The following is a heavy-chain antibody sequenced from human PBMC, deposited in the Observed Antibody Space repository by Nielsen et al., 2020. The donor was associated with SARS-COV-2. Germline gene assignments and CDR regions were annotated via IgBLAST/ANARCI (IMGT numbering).Heavy chain of an antibody. CDR2: IYTDGST. V-gene: IGHV3-66*01. J-gene: IGHJ6*02. Sequence: GDSLTISCGASGFTISSSFMSWVRQASGKGLDRVSVIYTDGSTSHADSVQGTFTISRYNSKNTLYLQMNSLRDEDTAVYYCARDNWGRMDVWGQGTTVTVSS. CDR1: GFTISSSF. CDR3: ARDNWGRMDV. D-gene: IGHD7-27*01.